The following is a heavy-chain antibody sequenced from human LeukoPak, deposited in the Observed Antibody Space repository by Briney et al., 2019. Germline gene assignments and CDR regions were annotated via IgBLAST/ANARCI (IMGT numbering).Heavy chain of an antibody. CDR1: GYTFTGYY. D-gene: IGHD3-22*01. V-gene: IGHV1-2*02. J-gene: IGHJ4*02. CDR3: ASDDSSGYYPTYYFDY. CDR2: INPNSGGT. Sequence: ASVKVSCKASGYTFTGYYMHWVRQAPGQGLEWMGWINPNSGGTNYAQKFQGRVTMTRDTSISTAYMELSRLRSDDTAVCYCASDDSSGYYPTYYFDYWGQGTLVTVSS.